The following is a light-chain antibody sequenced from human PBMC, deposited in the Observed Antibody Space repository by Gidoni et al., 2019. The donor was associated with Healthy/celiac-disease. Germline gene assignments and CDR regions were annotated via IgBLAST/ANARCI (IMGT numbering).Light chain of an antibody. CDR1: QSISSW. CDR2: KAS. Sequence: DIQMTQSPSTLSASVGDRVTITCRASQSISSWLAWYQQKPGKAPKLLIYKASSLESGVPSRFSGSGSGTEFTLTISSLQPDDFATYYCQQYNIDRWTFGQGTKVEIK. V-gene: IGKV1-5*03. J-gene: IGKJ1*01. CDR3: QQYNIDRWT.